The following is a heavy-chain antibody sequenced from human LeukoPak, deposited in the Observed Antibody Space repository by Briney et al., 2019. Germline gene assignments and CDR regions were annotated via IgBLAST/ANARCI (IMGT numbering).Heavy chain of an antibody. CDR3: AKGVHYYGSGSHRRGHYDY. Sequence: PGGTLTLTCAASGFTFSSYGMSWVRQAPGKGLEYLSAISGSGGNTYYADSVKGRFTISRDNSKNTLYLQMNSLRPEDTAVYNCAKGVHYYGSGSHRRGHYDYWGQGTLVTVSS. V-gene: IGHV3-23*01. J-gene: IGHJ4*02. D-gene: IGHD3-10*01. CDR1: GFTFSSYG. CDR2: ISGSGGNT.